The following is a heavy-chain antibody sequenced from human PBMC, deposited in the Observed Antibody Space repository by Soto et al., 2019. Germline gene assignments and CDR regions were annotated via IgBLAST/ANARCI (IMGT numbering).Heavy chain of an antibody. J-gene: IGHJ4*02. Sequence: SETLSLTCAVYGGSFSGYYWSWIRQPPGKGLEWIGEINHSGSTNYNPSLKSRVTISVDTSKNQFSLKLSSVTAADTAVYYCARGGRYNWNGRRKNYFDYWGQGTLVTVSS. CDR3: ARGGRYNWNGRRKNYFDY. V-gene: IGHV4-34*01. CDR2: INHSGST. D-gene: IGHD1-20*01. CDR1: GGSFSGYY.